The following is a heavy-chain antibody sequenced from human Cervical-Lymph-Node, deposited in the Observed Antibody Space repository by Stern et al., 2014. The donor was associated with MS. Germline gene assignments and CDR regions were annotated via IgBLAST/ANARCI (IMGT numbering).Heavy chain of an antibody. CDR3: ARGGTVVLMGYAMVWNYAMDV. CDR1: GYTFISYD. D-gene: IGHD2-8*01. V-gene: IGHV1-18*01. CDR2: IRTNSGST. J-gene: IGHJ6*02. Sequence: QVQLVESGAEVKKPGASVRVSCKASGYTFISYDINWVRQAPGQGLEWLGWIRTNSGSTNYTQNLQGRVTMTTDRSTNTAYMELRSLRSDDTAVYYCARGGTVVLMGYAMVWNYAMDVWGQGTTVTVSS.